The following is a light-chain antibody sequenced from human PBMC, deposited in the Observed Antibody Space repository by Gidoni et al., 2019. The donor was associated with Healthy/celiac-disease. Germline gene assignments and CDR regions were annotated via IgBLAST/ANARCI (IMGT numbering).Light chain of an antibody. J-gene: IGKJ2*01. CDR2: GAS. CDR3: QQYGSSPRVYT. Sequence: EIVLTQSPGTLSLFPGERATLSCRASQSVSSSYLAWYQQKPGQAPRLLIYGASSRATGIPDRFSGSGSGTDFTLTISRLEPEDFAVYYCQQYGSSPRVYTFGQGTKLEIK. V-gene: IGKV3-20*01. CDR1: QSVSSSY.